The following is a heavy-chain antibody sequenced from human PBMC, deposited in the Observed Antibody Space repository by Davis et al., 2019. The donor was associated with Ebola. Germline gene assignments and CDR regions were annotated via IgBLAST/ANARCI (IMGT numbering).Heavy chain of an antibody. CDR3: ARGTIDIVVVAADIRNTGTWFDP. D-gene: IGHD2-2*02. Sequence: HTGGSLRLSCAASGFAFSAYWMHWVRQAPGKGPVWVSHITSDGSGTTYADSVQGRFTISRDNAKNSLYLQMNSLRAEDTAVYYCARGTIDIVVVAADIRNTGTWFDPWGQGTLVTVSS. CDR1: GFAFSAYW. CDR2: ITSDGSGT. J-gene: IGHJ5*02. V-gene: IGHV3-74*01.